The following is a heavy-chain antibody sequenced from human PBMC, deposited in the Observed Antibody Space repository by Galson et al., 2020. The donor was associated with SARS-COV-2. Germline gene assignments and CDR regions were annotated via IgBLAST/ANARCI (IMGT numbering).Heavy chain of an antibody. J-gene: IGHJ6*02. V-gene: IGHV3-48*01. CDR3: ARGSGWGYYYYYYYGMDV. CDR1: GFTFSSYS. CDR2: ISSSSSTI. D-gene: IGHD6-19*01. Sequence: GGSLRLSCAASGFTFSSYSMNWVRQAPGKGLEWVSYISSSSSTIYYADSVKGRFTISRDNAKNSLYLQMNSLRAEDTAVYYCARGSGWGYYYYYYYGMDVWGQGTTVTVSS.